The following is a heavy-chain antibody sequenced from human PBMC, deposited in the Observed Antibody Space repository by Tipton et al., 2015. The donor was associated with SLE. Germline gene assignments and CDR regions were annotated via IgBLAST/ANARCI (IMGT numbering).Heavy chain of an antibody. J-gene: IGHJ4*02. Sequence: SLRLSCAASGFTFSNYAMSWVRQTPEKGLEWVSVITGSGGNTYHADSVKGRFTISRDNSKTTLFLQMNSLRAEDTAIYYCAKGSMFSCASALCYNDDYWGQGTVVSVSS. CDR1: GFTFSNYA. CDR3: AKGSMFSCASALCYNDDY. V-gene: IGHV3-23*01. CDR2: ITGSGGNT. D-gene: IGHD2-8*01.